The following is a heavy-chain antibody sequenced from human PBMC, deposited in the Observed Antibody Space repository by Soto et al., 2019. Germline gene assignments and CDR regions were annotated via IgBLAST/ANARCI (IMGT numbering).Heavy chain of an antibody. V-gene: IGHV1-69*12. CDR3: ARDRRYGSGSYRHYGMDV. D-gene: IGHD3-10*01. CDR2: IIPIFGTA. J-gene: IGHJ6*02. CDR1: GGTFSSYA. Sequence: QVQLVQSGAEVKKPGSSVKVSCKASGGTFSSYAISWVRQAPGQGLEWMGGIIPIFGTANYAQKFQGRVTITADDSTSTAYMELSSLRSEDTAVYYCARDRRYGSGSYRHYGMDVWGQGTTVTLSS.